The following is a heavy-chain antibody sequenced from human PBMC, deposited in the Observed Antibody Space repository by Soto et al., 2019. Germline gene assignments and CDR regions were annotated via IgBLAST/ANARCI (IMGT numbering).Heavy chain of an antibody. CDR1: GFTFSDFA. J-gene: IGHJ4*02. CDR3: AKMEGMDPWAYSFDY. Sequence: EVQVLESGGGLVQPGGSLRLSCAATGFTFSDFAMSWVRQATGKGLEWVSRIYGGGNGPHYADSVKGRVTISRDNSKNTLYLQRNSLRAEDTAVYYCAKMEGMDPWAYSFDYWGQGNLVTVSS. D-gene: IGHD2-2*03. CDR2: IYGGGNGP. V-gene: IGHV3-23*01.